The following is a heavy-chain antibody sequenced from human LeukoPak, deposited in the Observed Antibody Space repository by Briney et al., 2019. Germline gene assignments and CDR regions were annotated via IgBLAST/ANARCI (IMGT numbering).Heavy chain of an antibody. CDR1: GGSVSSGSYY. V-gene: IGHV4-61*01. D-gene: IGHD6-19*01. J-gene: IGHJ4*02. CDR2: IYYSGST. Sequence: SETLSLTCTVSGGSVSSGSYYWSWIRQPPGKGLEWIGYIYYSGSTNYNPSLKSRVTISVDTSKNQFSLKLSSVTAADTAVYYCARVNSSGWYVGYWGQGTLVTVSS. CDR3: ARVNSSGWYVGY.